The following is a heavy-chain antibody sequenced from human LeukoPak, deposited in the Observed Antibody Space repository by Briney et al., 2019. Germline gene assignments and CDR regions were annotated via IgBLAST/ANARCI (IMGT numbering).Heavy chain of an antibody. V-gene: IGHV4-59*01. D-gene: IGHD1-14*01. CDR2: IYYSGST. CDR1: GGSFSGYY. J-gene: IGHJ6*02. CDR3: ARGTPRMDV. Sequence: SETLSLTRAVYGGSFSGYYWSWIRQPPGKGLEWIGYIYYSGSTNYNPSLKSRVTISVDTSKNQFSLKLSPVTAADTAVYYCARGTPRMDVWGQGTTVTVSS.